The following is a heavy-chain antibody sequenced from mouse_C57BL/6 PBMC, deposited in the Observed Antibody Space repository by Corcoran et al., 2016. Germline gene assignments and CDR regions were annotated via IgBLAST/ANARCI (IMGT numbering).Heavy chain of an antibody. CDR3: ARRGIYDYVYYFDY. Sequence: EVQLQQSGPELVKPGASVKISCNASGYTFTDYYMNWVKQSHGKSLEWIGDINPNNGGTSYNQKFKGKATLTVDKSSSTAYMELRSLTSEDSAVDYCARRGIYDYVYYFDYWGQGTTLTVSS. V-gene: IGHV1-26*01. J-gene: IGHJ2*01. CDR2: INPNNGGT. D-gene: IGHD2-4*01. CDR1: GYTFTDYY.